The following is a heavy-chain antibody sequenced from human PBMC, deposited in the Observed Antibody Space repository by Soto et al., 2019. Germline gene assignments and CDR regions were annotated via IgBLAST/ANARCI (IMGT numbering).Heavy chain of an antibody. Sequence: QVQLQESGPGLVKPSQTLSLTCTVSGGSISSGGYYWSWIRQHPGKGLEWIGYIYYSGSTYDNPSRKSRVTISVDTAKNQYSLKLSSVTAADTAVYYCAREPPGAAGTRGMDVWGQGTTVTVSS. D-gene: IGHD6-13*01. CDR1: GGSISSGGYY. CDR3: AREPPGAAGTRGMDV. CDR2: IYYSGST. V-gene: IGHV4-31*03. J-gene: IGHJ6*02.